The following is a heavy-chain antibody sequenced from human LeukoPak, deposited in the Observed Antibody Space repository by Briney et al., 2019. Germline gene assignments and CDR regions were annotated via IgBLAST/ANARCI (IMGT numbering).Heavy chain of an antibody. J-gene: IGHJ4*02. CDR3: AREWGDLMDLGYFDY. V-gene: IGHV3-74*01. CDR2: IHSDGSST. D-gene: IGHD3-16*01. CDR1: GFIFSNYW. Sequence: PGGSLRLSCAASGFIFSNYWMHWVRQAPGKGLVWVSRIHSDGSSTTYADSVKGRFTISRDNAKNTLYLQMNSLRAEDTAVYYCAREWGDLMDLGYFDYWGQGTLVTVSS.